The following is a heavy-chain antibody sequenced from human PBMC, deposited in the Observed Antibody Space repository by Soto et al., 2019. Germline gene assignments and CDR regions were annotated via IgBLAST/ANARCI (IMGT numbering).Heavy chain of an antibody. D-gene: IGHD2-21*02. J-gene: IGHJ3*02. V-gene: IGHV3-23*01. Sequence: GGSLRLSCAASGFTFSSYAMSWVRQAPGKGLEWVSAISGSGGSTYYADSVKGRFTISRDNSKNTLYLQMNSLRAEDTAVYYCAKDVTYCGGDCYSEGDAFDIWGQGTMVTVSS. CDR3: AKDVTYCGGDCYSEGDAFDI. CDR2: ISGSGGST. CDR1: GFTFSSYA.